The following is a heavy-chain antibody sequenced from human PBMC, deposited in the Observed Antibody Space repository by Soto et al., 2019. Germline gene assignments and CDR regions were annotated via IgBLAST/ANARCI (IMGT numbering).Heavy chain of an antibody. Sequence: SETLSLTCTVSGGSISSGGYYWSWIRQHPGKGLEWIGYIYYSGSTYYNPSLKSRVTISVDTSKNQFSLKLSSVTAADTAVYYCARDSSSSPSYYFDYWGQGTLVTVSS. J-gene: IGHJ4*02. CDR3: ARDSSSSPSYYFDY. D-gene: IGHD6-13*01. CDR1: GGSISSGGYY. CDR2: IYYSGST. V-gene: IGHV4-31*03.